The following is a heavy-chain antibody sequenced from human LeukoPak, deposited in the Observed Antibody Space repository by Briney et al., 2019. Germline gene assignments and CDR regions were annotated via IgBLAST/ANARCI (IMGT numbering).Heavy chain of an antibody. Sequence: GGSLRLSCAASGFTFSSYAMSWVRQAPGKGLEWVSAISGSGGSTYYADSVKGRFTISRDNSKNTLYLQMNSLRAEDTAVYYCAKDLRIAARPSNPEVDDYWGQGTLVTVSS. CDR1: GFTFSSYA. J-gene: IGHJ4*02. CDR2: ISGSGGST. CDR3: AKDLRIAARPSNPEVDDY. V-gene: IGHV3-23*01. D-gene: IGHD6-6*01.